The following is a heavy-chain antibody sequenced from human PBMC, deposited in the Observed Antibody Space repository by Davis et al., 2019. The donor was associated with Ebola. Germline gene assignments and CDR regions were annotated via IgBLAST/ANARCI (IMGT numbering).Heavy chain of an antibody. V-gene: IGHV1-18*01. Sequence: ASVKVSCKASGFSFTDYGITWVRQAPGQGLEFMGWISAYTGHTNYAQSFQDRIAITIDTSTNTLYMELRSLRSDDTAMYYCVRSNSWYGDYWGRGTLVTVSS. CDR3: VRSNSWYGDY. CDR1: GFSFTDYG. D-gene: IGHD6-13*01. CDR2: ISAYTGHT. J-gene: IGHJ4*02.